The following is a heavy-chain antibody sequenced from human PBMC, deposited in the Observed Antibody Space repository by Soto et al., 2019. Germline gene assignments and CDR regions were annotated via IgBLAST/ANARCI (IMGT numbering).Heavy chain of an antibody. V-gene: IGHV1-18*01. D-gene: IGHD2-15*01. CDR3: ARDIYGGNCCDAFDI. CDR1: GYTFTNYG. Sequence: QAQLVQSGAEVKKPGASVNISCKASGYTFTNYGFIWVRQAPGHGLEWVGWISPYNGKTEYAQNHRGRVTMTRDKPTSTAYMELRSLRSDDTAVYYCARDIYGGNCCDAFDIWGQGTMVTVSS. J-gene: IGHJ3*02. CDR2: ISPYNGKT.